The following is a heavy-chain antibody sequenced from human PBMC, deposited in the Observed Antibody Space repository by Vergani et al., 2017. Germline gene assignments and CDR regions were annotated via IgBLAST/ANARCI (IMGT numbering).Heavy chain of an antibody. CDR3: ARERCSGGSCSERARGRFDP. CDR2: INSDGSST. CDR1: GFTFSSYW. D-gene: IGHD2-15*01. Sequence: VQLVESGGGLVQPGGSLRLSCAASGFTFSSYWMHWVRQAPGKGLVWVSRINSDGSSTSYADSVKGRFTISRDNAKNTLYLQMNSLRAEDTAVYYCARERCSGGSCSERARGRFDPWGQGTLVTVSS. V-gene: IGHV3-74*01. J-gene: IGHJ5*02.